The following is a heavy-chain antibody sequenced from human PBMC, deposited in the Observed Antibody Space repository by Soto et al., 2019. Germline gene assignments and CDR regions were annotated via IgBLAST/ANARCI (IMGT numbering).Heavy chain of an antibody. CDR3: ARGQMNPITMIVGGIDY. CDR1: GYTFTSYA. CDR2: INAGNGNT. V-gene: IGHV1-3*01. J-gene: IGHJ4*02. Sequence: ASVKVSCKASGYTFTSYAMHWVRQAPGQRLEWMGWINAGNGNTKYSQKFRGRVTITRDTSASTAYMELSSLRSEDTAVYYCARGQMNPITMIVGGIDYWGQGTLVTVSS. D-gene: IGHD3-22*01.